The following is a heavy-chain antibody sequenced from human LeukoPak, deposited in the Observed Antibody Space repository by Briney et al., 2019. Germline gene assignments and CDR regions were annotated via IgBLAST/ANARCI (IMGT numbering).Heavy chain of an antibody. Sequence: SETLSLTCAFYGGSFSGYSLTWIRQPPRKGLEWIGEINHSGINHFNPSLKSRVTISADTSKKQVFLNLSSVTAADTAVYYCAKKKVDVVGNQYYYYYGLDVWGQGTTVTVSS. J-gene: IGHJ6*02. V-gene: IGHV4-34*01. CDR3: AKKKVDVVGNQYYYYYGLDV. CDR2: INHSGIN. CDR1: GGSFSGYS. D-gene: IGHD2-21*01.